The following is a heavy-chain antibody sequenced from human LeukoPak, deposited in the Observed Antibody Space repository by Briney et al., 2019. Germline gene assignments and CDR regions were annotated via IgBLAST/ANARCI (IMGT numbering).Heavy chain of an antibody. J-gene: IGHJ4*02. V-gene: IGHV3-21*01. D-gene: IGHD6-13*01. CDR3: ARGGIAAFDY. Sequence: GGSLRLSCAASGFTFSSYSMNWVRQAPGKGLEWVSSISSSSSYIYYADSVMGRFTISRDNAKNSLYLQMNSLRAEDTAVYYCARGGIAAFDYWGQGTLVTVSS. CDR1: GFTFSSYS. CDR2: ISSSSSYI.